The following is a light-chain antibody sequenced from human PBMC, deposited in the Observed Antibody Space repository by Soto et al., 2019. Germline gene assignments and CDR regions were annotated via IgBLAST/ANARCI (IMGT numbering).Light chain of an antibody. J-gene: IGLJ2*01. CDR3: TSYTTSSPHVV. CDR2: DVS. V-gene: IGLV2-14*01. CDR1: SSDVGGYNY. Sequence: QSALTQPASVSGSPGQSITISCTGSSSDVGGYNYVSWYQQHPGKAPKVMINDVSNRPSGVSNRFSGSKSGNTASLTISGLQAEDEADYYCTSYTTSSPHVVFGGGTKVTVL.